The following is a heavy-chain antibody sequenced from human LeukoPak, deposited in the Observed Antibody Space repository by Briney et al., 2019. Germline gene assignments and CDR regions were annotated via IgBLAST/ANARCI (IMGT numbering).Heavy chain of an antibody. CDR1: GYTFTSYA. CDR3: AREIAAAVDP. Sequence: GASVKVSCKASGYTFTSYAIHWVRQAPGQRLEWMGWINADNGNTKYSQKFQGRVTITRDTSASTAYMELSSLRSEDMAVYYCAREIAAAVDPWGQGTLVTVSS. J-gene: IGHJ5*02. D-gene: IGHD6-13*01. CDR2: INADNGNT. V-gene: IGHV1-3*01.